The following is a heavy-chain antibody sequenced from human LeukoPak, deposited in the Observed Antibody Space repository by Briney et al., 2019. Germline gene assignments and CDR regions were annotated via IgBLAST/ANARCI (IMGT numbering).Heavy chain of an antibody. CDR3: ARDKTSYYDFWSGWPNWFDP. Sequence: GVSLRLSCAASGFTFSSYAMHWVRQAPGKGLEWVAVISYDGSNKYYADSVKGRFTISRDNPKNTLYLQMNSLRAEDTAVYYCARDKTSYYDFWSGWPNWFDPWGQGTLVTVSS. J-gene: IGHJ5*02. D-gene: IGHD3-3*01. V-gene: IGHV3-30-3*01. CDR1: GFTFSSYA. CDR2: ISYDGSNK.